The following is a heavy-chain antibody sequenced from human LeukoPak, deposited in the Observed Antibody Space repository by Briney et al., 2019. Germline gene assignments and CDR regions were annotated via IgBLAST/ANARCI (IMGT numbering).Heavy chain of an antibody. V-gene: IGHV3-33*01. CDR3: ARDHSSSYPAGWFDP. D-gene: IGHD6-6*01. Sequence: GGSLRLSCAASGFTFSSYGMHWVRQAPGKGLEWVAVIWYDGSNKYYADSVKGRFTISRDNSKNTLYLQMYSLRAEDTAVYYCARDHSSSYPAGWFDPWGQGTLVTVSS. CDR2: IWYDGSNK. J-gene: IGHJ5*02. CDR1: GFTFSSYG.